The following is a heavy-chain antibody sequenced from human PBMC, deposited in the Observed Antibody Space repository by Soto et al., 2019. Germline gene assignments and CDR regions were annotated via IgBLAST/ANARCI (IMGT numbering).Heavy chain of an antibody. J-gene: IGHJ6*02. CDR1: GGSISSGGYY. CDR2: IYYSGST. D-gene: IGHD4-17*01. CDR3: ARAPRDGDYRHYYYGMDV. V-gene: IGHV4-31*03. Sequence: PSETLSLTCTVSGGSISSGGYYWSWIRQHPGKGLEWIGYIYYSGSTYYNPSLKSRVTISVDTSKNQFSLKLSSVTAADTAVYYCARAPRDGDYRHYYYGMDVWGQGTTVTVSS.